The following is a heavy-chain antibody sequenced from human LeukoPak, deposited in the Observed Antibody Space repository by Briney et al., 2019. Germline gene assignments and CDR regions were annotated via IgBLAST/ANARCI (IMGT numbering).Heavy chain of an antibody. CDR3: ARVFSGSYSL. Sequence: GGTLRLSCAASGFTFSSYGMSWVRQAPGKGLEWVSAISTTGGSTYYADSVKGRFTISRDNSKNTLYLQMNSLRAEDTAVYYCARVFSGSYSLWGQGTLVTVSS. V-gene: IGHV3-23*01. CDR2: ISTTGGST. CDR1: GFTFSSYG. D-gene: IGHD1-26*01. J-gene: IGHJ4*02.